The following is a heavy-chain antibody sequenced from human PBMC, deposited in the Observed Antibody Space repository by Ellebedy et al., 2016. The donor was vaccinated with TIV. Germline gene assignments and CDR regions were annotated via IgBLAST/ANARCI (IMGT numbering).Heavy chain of an antibody. D-gene: IGHD6-13*01. V-gene: IGHV3-74*01. CDR1: GYTFSSHW. J-gene: IGHJ4*02. CDR3: AREVWYPAS. Sequence: PGGSLRLSCAASGYTFSSHWMHWVRQVPGQGLVWVSRLNGDGSSTSYADSVKGRFSISRDNAKNTLYLQMNGLRAEDTAVYYCAREVWYPASWGQGTLVTVSS. CDR2: LNGDGSST.